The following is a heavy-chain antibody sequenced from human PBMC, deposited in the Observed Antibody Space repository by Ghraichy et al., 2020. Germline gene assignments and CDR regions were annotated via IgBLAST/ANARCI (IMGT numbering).Heavy chain of an antibody. CDR1: GGSISSYY. D-gene: IGHD3-10*01. J-gene: IGHJ4*02. Sequence: SQTLSLTCTVSGGSISSYYWSWIRQPPGKGLEWIGYIYYSGSTNYNPSLKSRVTISVDTSKNQFSLKLSSVTAADTAVYYCAREHYYGSGSQGYWGQGTLVTVSS. CDR3: AREHYYGSGSQGY. CDR2: IYYSGST. V-gene: IGHV4-59*01.